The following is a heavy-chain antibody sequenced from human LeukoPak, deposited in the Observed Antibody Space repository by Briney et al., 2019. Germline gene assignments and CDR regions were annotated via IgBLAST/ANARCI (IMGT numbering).Heavy chain of an antibody. V-gene: IGHV1-69*04. CDR1: GYTFTSFA. CDR3: ARDPLEDRQQLVVDY. D-gene: IGHD6-13*01. J-gene: IGHJ4*02. CDR2: IIPILGIA. Sequence: GASVKVSCKASGYTFTSFAISWVRQAPGQGLEWMGRIIPILGIANYAQKFQGRVTITADKSTSTAYMELSSLRSEDTAVYYCARDPLEDRQQLVVDYWGQGTLVTVSS.